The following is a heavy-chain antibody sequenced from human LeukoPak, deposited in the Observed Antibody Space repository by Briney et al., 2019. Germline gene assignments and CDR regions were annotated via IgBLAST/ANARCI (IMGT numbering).Heavy chain of an antibody. J-gene: IGHJ4*02. V-gene: IGHV3-23*01. Sequence: GGSLRLSCAASGFTFSSYSMSWVRQAPGKGLEWVSAVSGSGGGGRTYYADSVTGRSAISRDNSKNTLFLQMHRLRAEDTAVYYCAKDLTADSGSYGNFDSWGQGTLDTVSS. CDR3: AKDLTADSGSYGNFDS. CDR2: VSGSGGGGRT. D-gene: IGHD1-26*01. CDR1: GFTFSSYS.